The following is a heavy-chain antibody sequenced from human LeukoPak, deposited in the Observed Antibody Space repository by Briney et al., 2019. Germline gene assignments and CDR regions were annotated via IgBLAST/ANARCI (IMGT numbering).Heavy chain of an antibody. CDR1: GFTFDDYA. V-gene: IGHV3-49*04. CDR3: TRGGYCDSSGEYYFDH. J-gene: IGHJ4*02. CDR2: IRSKAYGGTT. Sequence: GGSLRLSCTESGFTFDDYAMSWVRQAPGKGLEWVAFIRSKAYGGTTEHAASVKGRFSISRDDSKSIAYLQMNSLKTEDTAVYYCTRGGYCDSSGEYYFDHWGQGTLVTVSS. D-gene: IGHD3-22*01.